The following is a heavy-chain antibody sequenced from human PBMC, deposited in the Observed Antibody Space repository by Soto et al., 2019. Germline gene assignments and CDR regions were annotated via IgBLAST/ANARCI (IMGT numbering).Heavy chain of an antibody. CDR2: IYPGDSDT. CDR1: GYSFTSHW. Sequence: PGESLKISCKGSGYSFTSHWIAWVRQMPGKGLEWMGIIYPGDSDTRYSPSFQGQVTISADKSISTAYLQWSSLKASDTAMYYCATHRYSGSPSLDYWGQGTPVTVSS. J-gene: IGHJ4*02. CDR3: ATHRYSGSPSLDY. D-gene: IGHD1-26*01. V-gene: IGHV5-51*01.